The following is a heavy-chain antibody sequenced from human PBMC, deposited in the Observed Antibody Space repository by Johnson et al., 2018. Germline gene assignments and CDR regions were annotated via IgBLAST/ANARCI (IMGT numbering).Heavy chain of an antibody. CDR2: ISYDGSNK. CDR3: ATLVVSANIRDSYYSYYRGV. J-gene: IGHJ6*03. V-gene: IGHV3-30-3*01. Sequence: QVQLVQSGGGVVQPGRSLRLSCAASGFTFSSYAMHWVRQAPGKGLEWVAVISYDGSNKYYADSVKGRFTISRDNSKNTLYLQMNSLKTEDTAVYYCATLVVSANIRDSYYSYYRGVWGKGTTVTVSS. D-gene: IGHD2-2*01. CDR1: GFTFSSYA.